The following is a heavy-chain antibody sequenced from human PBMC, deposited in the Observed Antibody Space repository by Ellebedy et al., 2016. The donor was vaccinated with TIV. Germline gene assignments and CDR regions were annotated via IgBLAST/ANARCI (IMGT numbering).Heavy chain of an antibody. Sequence: GESLKISCAASGFTFSSYAMHWVRQAPGKGLEWVAVISYDGSNKYYADSVKGRFTISRDNSKNTLYLQMNSLRAEDTAVYYCARQGGAGGTLDAFDIWGQGTMVTVSS. D-gene: IGHD2-8*02. CDR1: GFTFSSYA. CDR3: ARQGGAGGTLDAFDI. V-gene: IGHV3-30-3*01. J-gene: IGHJ3*02. CDR2: ISYDGSNK.